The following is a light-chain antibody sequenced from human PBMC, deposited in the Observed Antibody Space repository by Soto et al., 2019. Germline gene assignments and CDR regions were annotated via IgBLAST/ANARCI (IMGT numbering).Light chain of an antibody. Sequence: EIVLTQSPGTLSLSPGERATLSCRAPQSVSSSYLAWYQQKPGQAPRLLIYGASSRATGVPDRFSGSGSGTDFSLTITRLEPEDFAVYYCQLYGSSAFTFGPGTIVDSK. CDR1: QSVSSSY. J-gene: IGKJ3*01. CDR3: QLYGSSAFT. CDR2: GAS. V-gene: IGKV3-20*01.